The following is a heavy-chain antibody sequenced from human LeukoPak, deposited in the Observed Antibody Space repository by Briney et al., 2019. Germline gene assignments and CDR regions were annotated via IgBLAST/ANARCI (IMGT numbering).Heavy chain of an antibody. CDR3: VRVRYSGSWFPVPNFDC. J-gene: IGHJ4*02. CDR2: IYTSGGT. V-gene: IGHV3-66*01. Sequence: GGSLRLSCAASGVTVSGSYMSWVRQAPGKGLEWVSVIYTSGGTYYADSVKGRFTISRDSSKNTLYLQMHTLRTEDTAVYYCVRVRYSGSWFPVPNFDCWGQGTLVTVSS. D-gene: IGHD1-26*01. CDR1: GVTVSGSY.